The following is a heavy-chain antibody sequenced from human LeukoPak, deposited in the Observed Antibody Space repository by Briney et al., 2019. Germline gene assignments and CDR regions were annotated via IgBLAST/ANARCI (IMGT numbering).Heavy chain of an antibody. CDR1: GYTFTGYD. CDR2: MNPNSGHT. V-gene: IGHV1-8*01. D-gene: IGHD1-26*01. CDR3: ARSIVGVRKRNDY. J-gene: IGHJ4*02. Sequence: ASVKVSCKASGYTFTGYDIIWVRQASGQGLAWMGWMNPNSGHTGYAQKFQGRVTMTRTTSISTAYMELTSLTSEDSAVYYCARSIVGVRKRNDYWGQGTLVTVSS.